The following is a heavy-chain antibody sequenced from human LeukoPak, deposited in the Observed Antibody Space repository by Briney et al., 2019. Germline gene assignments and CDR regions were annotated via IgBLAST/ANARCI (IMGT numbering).Heavy chain of an antibody. CDR1: VDSVSSNSAA. V-gene: IGHV6-1*01. CDR2: TYYWAKRRN. J-gene: IGHJ3*02. CDR3: ARDSTNYYGSGSYDAFDI. D-gene: IGHD3-10*01. Sequence: SHTLSLPCAISVDSVSSNSAAWNWITQSPSRVLEWLGWTYYWAKRRNDYPVYVKSRITTNPDTSNTQFSLKLNSVTPEDTAVYYCARDSTNYYGSGSYDAFDIWGQGTMVTVSS.